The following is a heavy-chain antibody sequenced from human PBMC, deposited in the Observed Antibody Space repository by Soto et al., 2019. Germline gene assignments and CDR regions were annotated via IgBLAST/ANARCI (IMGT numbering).Heavy chain of an antibody. J-gene: IGHJ5*02. CDR3: ARPVYSGNFFANAARFDP. CDR1: GGSIRSHGYY. Sequence: QLRLQESGPGLVKPSDTLALTCSVSGGSIRSHGYYWAWIRQPPGKGLEWIGSMYYSGTTYYNPSLKSRVTLSIDSSKNQFSLKVKSGTAADTAVYYCARPVYSGNFFANAARFDPWGQGTLVTVSS. V-gene: IGHV4-39*01. CDR2: MYYSGTT. D-gene: IGHD1-26*01.